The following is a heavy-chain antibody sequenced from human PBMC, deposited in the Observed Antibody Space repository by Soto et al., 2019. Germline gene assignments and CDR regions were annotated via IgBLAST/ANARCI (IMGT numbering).Heavy chain of an antibody. CDR2: ISYDGANK. CDR3: ARDRYASAVATYLDY. CDR1: GVVFSLNA. J-gene: IGHJ4*02. V-gene: IGHV3-30*14. Sequence: GGSLRLSCVASGVVFSLNAMRWVRQAPGKGLEWVASISYDGANKHYADSVKGRFTLSRDNSKNSLSLQMDSLKTDDTAVYYCARDRYASAVATYLDYWGQGAQVTVSS. D-gene: IGHD2-15*01.